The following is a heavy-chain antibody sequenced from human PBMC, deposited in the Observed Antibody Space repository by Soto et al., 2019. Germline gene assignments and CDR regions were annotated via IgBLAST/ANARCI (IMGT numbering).Heavy chain of an antibody. D-gene: IGHD6-6*01. CDR1: GYSFTSYW. Sequence: LGESLKISCKASGYSFTSYWIAWVRQMPGKGLEWMGIIFPGDSDTRYSPSFQGQVTISADNSISTAYLQWSGLKASDTAMYYCARHLGPYSSSSMAYWGQGTLVTVSS. J-gene: IGHJ4*02. CDR3: ARHLGPYSSSSMAY. CDR2: IFPGDSDT. V-gene: IGHV5-51*01.